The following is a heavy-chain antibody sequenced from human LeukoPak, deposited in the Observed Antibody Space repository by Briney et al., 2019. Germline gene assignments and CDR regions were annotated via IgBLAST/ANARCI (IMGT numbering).Heavy chain of an antibody. D-gene: IGHD2-21*01. CDR1: GLTFSTSG. CDR2: IGPPGSDR. V-gene: IGHV3-21*01. CDR3: ATETNGRRYYY. Sequence: GGSLRLSCTASGLTFSTSGFNWVRQAPAKGLEWVASIGPPGSDRYHADSIKGRFTISRDNANNILYLQMNSLRAEDTAVYYCATETNGRRYYYWGQGTLLTVSS. J-gene: IGHJ4*02.